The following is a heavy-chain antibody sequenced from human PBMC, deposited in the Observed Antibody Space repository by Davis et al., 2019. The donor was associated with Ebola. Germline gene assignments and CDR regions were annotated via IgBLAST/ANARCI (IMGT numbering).Heavy chain of an antibody. D-gene: IGHD3-10*01. V-gene: IGHV1-18*04. Sequence: AASVKVSCKASDYTFTSYGISWVRQAPGQGLEWMGWISVYNGDTNYAQKLQGRVTMTTDTSTSTAYMELRSLRSDDTAVYYCPRDYYGSGSYYPPGYWGQGTLVTVSS. CDR2: ISVYNGDT. CDR1: DYTFTSYG. J-gene: IGHJ4*02. CDR3: PRDYYGSGSYYPPGY.